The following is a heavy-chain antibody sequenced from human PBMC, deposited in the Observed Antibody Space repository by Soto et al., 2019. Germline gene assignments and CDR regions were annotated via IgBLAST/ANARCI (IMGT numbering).Heavy chain of an antibody. V-gene: IGHV1-2*02. J-gene: IGHJ4*02. CDR3: ARVLGSIFCGFDY. CDR2: INPNSGGT. Sequence: SVKVTCKASGYPFTGNYMHWVRQAHGQGLEWMGWINPNSGGTNYAQKFQGRVTMTRDTSISTAYMELSRLRSDDTAVYYCARVLGSIFCGFDYWGQGTLVTVSS. D-gene: IGHD3-3*01. CDR1: GYPFTGNY.